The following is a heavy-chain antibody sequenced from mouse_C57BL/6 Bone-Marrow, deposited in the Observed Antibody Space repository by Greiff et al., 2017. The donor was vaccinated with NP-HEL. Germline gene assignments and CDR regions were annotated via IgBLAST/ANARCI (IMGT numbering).Heavy chain of an antibody. V-gene: IGHV10-1*01. CDR2: IRSKSNNYAT. CDR1: GFSFNTYA. D-gene: IGHD2-4*01. CDR3: VRQGYDYDPYFDV. J-gene: IGHJ1*03. Sequence: EADGGLVQPKGSLKLSCAASGFSFNTYAMNWVRQAPGKGLEWVARIRSKSNNYATYYADSVKDRFTISRDDSESMLYLQMNNLKTEDTAMYYCVRQGYDYDPYFDVWGTGTTVTVSS.